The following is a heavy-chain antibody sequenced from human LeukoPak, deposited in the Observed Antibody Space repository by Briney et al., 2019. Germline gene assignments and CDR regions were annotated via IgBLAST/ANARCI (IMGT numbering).Heavy chain of an antibody. Sequence: GRSLRLSCAASGFTFSTYGMHWVRQAPGKGLEWVAHVWYDGSNKYCADSVKGRFTISRDNSKNTMYLYMNSLKAEDTAVYYCARDSGAGATYSDYWGQGTLVTVSS. J-gene: IGHJ4*02. D-gene: IGHD1-26*01. CDR2: VWYDGSNK. V-gene: IGHV3-33*01. CDR3: ARDSGAGATYSDY. CDR1: GFTFSTYG.